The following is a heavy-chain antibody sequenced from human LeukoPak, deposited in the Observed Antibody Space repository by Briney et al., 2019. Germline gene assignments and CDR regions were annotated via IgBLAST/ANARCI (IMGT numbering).Heavy chain of an antibody. Sequence: GGSLRLSCAASGFTFSSYAMNWARQAPGKGLEWVSTISGSGGSTYYADSVKGRFTISRDNSKNALYLQMNSLRAEDTAVYYCAKDRNSGGWYGELRDYWGQGTLVTVSS. CDR1: GFTFSSYA. V-gene: IGHV3-23*01. J-gene: IGHJ4*02. CDR2: ISGSGGST. CDR3: AKDRNSGGWYGELRDY. D-gene: IGHD6-19*01.